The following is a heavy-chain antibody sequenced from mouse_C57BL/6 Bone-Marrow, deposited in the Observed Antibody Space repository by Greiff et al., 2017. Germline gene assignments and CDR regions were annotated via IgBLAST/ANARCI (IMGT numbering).Heavy chain of an antibody. V-gene: IGHV1-55*01. J-gene: IGHJ1*03. CDR3: ARPYYSNYWYFDV. Sequence: QVQLQQSGAELVKPGASVKMSCKASGYTFTSYWITWVKLRPGQGLEWIGDIYPGSGSTNYNEKFKSKVTLTVDTSSSTAYMQLSSLTSEDSAVYYCARPYYSNYWYFDVWGTGTTVTGSS. D-gene: IGHD2-5*01. CDR1: GYTFTSYW. CDR2: IYPGSGST.